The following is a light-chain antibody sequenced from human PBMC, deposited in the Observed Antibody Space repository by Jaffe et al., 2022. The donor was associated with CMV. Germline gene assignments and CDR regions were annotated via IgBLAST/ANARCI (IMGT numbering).Light chain of an antibody. CDR2: DAS. CDR3: QQRSNWPPVT. V-gene: IGKV3-11*01. CDR1: QSVRSY. Sequence: EIVLRQSPATLSLSPGESATLSCRASQSVRSYLAWYQQKPGQAPRLLIYDASNRATGIPARFSGSGSGTDFTLTISSLDPEDFAVYYCQQRSNWPPVTFGQGTRLEIK. J-gene: IGKJ5*01.